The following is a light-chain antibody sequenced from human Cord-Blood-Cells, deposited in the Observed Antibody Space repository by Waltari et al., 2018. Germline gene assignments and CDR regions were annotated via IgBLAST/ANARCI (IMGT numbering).Light chain of an antibody. CDR3: AAWDDSLSGPV. V-gene: IGLV1-47*01. J-gene: IGLJ3*02. CDR1: SSNIGSNY. CDR2: RNN. Sequence: GTPGQRVTISCSGSSSNIGSNYVYWYQQLPGTAPKLLIYRNNQRPSGVPDRFSGSKSGTSASLAISGLRSEDEADYYCAAWDDSLSGPVFGGGTKLTVL.